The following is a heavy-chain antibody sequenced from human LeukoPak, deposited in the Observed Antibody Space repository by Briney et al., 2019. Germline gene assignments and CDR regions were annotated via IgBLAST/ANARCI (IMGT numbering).Heavy chain of an antibody. D-gene: IGHD6-19*01. CDR2: MNPNSGNT. CDR1: GYTFTSYD. Sequence: GASVKVSCKASGYTFTSYDINWVRQATGQGLVWMGWMNPNSGNTGYAQKFQGRVTMTRNTSISTAHMELSSLRSEDTAVYYCARVGYSSGWYRFDWFDPWGQGTLVTVSS. V-gene: IGHV1-8*01. CDR3: ARVGYSSGWYRFDWFDP. J-gene: IGHJ5*02.